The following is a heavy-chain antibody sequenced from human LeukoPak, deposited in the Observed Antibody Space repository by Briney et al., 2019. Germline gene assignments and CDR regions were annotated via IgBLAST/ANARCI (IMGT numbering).Heavy chain of an antibody. Sequence: SETLSLTCTVSGGSISSYYWSWIRQPPGKGLEWIGYIYYSGSTNYNPSLKSRVTISVDTSKNQFSLKLSSVTAADTAVYYCVKGYYDTRHSSNPFDPWSQGTLVTVSS. CDR1: GGSISSYY. CDR2: IYYSGST. CDR3: VKGYYDTRHSSNPFDP. V-gene: IGHV4-59*08. J-gene: IGHJ5*02. D-gene: IGHD3-22*01.